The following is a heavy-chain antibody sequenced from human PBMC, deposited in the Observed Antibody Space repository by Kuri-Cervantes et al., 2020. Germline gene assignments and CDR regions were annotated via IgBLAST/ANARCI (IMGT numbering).Heavy chain of an antibody. Sequence: ASVKVSCKASGYIFNTYAMHWVRQAPGQRLECMGWINAGNSNTKYSQKFQGRVTITRDTSASTAYMELSSLRSEDTAVSYCARGPRGDTAMAQKKLPFDYWGQGTLVTVSS. CDR3: ARGPRGDTAMAQKKLPFDY. V-gene: IGHV1-3*01. J-gene: IGHJ4*02. D-gene: IGHD5-18*01. CDR1: GYIFNTYA. CDR2: INAGNSNT.